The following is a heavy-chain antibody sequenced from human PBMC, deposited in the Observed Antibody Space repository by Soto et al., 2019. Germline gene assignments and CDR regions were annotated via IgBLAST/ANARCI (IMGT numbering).Heavy chain of an antibody. CDR1: GFTFDDYA. Sequence: GGSLRLSCAASGFTFDDYAMHWVRQAPGKGLEWVSGISWNSGSIGYADSVKGRFTVSRDNAKNSLYLQMNSLRAEDTALYYCARGGRVVPTLRLWYYYYYMDVWGTGTTVTVSS. CDR2: ISWNSGSI. J-gene: IGHJ6*03. V-gene: IGHV3-9*01. CDR3: ARGGRVVPTLRLWYYYYYMDV. D-gene: IGHD2-2*01.